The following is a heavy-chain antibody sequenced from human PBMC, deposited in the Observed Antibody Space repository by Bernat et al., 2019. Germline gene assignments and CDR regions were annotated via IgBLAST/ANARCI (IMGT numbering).Heavy chain of an antibody. V-gene: IGHV4-39*01. D-gene: IGHD3-9*01. CDR1: GGSISSSSYY. J-gene: IGHJ3*02. CDR2: IYYSGST. Sequence: QLPLQESGPGLVKPSETLSLTCTVSGGSISSSSYYWGWIRQPPGKGLEWIGSIYYSGSTYYNPSLKSRVTISVDTSKNQFSLKLSSVTAADTAVYYCASLLYYDILTGLLGAFDIWGQGTMVTVSS. CDR3: ASLLYYDILTGLLGAFDI.